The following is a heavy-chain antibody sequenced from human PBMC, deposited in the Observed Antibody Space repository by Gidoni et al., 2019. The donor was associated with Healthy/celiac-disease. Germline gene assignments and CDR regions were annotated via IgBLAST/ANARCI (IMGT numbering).Heavy chain of an antibody. V-gene: IGHV5-10-1*03. J-gene: IGHJ4*02. CDR2: IDPSDSYT. CDR1: GYSFTSYW. Sequence: EVQLVQSGAEGNKPGESLRISCKGSGYSFTSYWISWVRQMPGKGLEWTGRIDPSDSYTNYSPSFQGHVTISADKSISTAYLQWSSLKASDTAMYYCARHPFSHSSSSNYWGQGTLVTVSS. CDR3: ARHPFSHSSSSNY. D-gene: IGHD6-13*01.